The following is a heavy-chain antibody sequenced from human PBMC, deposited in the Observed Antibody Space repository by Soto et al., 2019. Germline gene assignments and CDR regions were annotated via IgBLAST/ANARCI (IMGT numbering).Heavy chain of an antibody. J-gene: IGHJ4*02. CDR3: ARAGFLEWLSVSFDY. CDR1: GFTFSSYA. Sequence: QVQLVESGGGVVQPGRSLRLSCAASGFTFSSYAMHWVRQAPGKGLEWVAVISYDGSNKYYADSVKGRFTISRDNSKNTLYLQMNSLRAEDTAVYYWARAGFLEWLSVSFDYWGQGTLVTVSS. CDR2: ISYDGSNK. V-gene: IGHV3-30-3*01. D-gene: IGHD3-3*01.